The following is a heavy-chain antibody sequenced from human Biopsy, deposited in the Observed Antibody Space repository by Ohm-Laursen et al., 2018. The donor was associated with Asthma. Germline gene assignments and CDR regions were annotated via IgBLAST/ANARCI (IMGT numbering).Heavy chain of an antibody. J-gene: IGHJ4*02. Sequence: SLRLSCTASGFTFSTYGMHWVRQAPGKGLEWVAVISYDGFNKDYGDSVKGRFTISRDNSKNTLYLQMNSLTPDDTAVYYCARDVMEWYLPAFDFWGQGTQVTVSS. D-gene: IGHD3-3*01. CDR3: ARDVMEWYLPAFDF. CDR1: GFTFSTYG. CDR2: ISYDGFNK. V-gene: IGHV3-30*03.